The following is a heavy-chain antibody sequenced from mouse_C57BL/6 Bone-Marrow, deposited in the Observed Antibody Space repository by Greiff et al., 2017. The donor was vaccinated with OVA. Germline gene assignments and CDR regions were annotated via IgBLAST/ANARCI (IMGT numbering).Heavy chain of an antibody. CDR1: GYTFTDYE. CDR3: TRYITTVVEEGDY. J-gene: IGHJ2*01. CDR2: IDPETGGT. D-gene: IGHD1-1*01. V-gene: IGHV1-15*01. Sequence: QVQLQQSGAELVRPGASVTLSCKASGYTFTDYEMHWVKQTPVHGLEWIGAIDPETGGTAYNQKFKGKAILTADKSSSTAYMELRSLTSEDSAVYYCTRYITTVVEEGDYWGQGTTLTVSS.